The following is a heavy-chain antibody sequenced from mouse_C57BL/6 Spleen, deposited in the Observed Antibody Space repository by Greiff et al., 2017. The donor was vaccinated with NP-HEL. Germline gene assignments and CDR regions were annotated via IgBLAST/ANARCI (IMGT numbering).Heavy chain of an antibody. V-gene: IGHV1-19*01. D-gene: IGHD2-5*01. J-gene: IGHJ4*01. CDR3: ARNMRVYSNYVFYAMDY. CDR2: INPYNGGT. Sequence: VQLQQSGPVLVKPGASVKMSCKASGYTFTDYYMNWVKQSHGKSLEWIGVINPYNGGTSYNQKFKGKATLTVDKSSSTAYMELNSLTSEDSAVYYCARNMRVYSNYVFYAMDYWGQGTSVTVSS. CDR1: GYTFTDYY.